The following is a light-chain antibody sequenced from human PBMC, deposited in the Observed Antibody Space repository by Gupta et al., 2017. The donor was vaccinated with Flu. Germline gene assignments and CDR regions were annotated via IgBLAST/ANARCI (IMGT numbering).Light chain of an antibody. CDR1: QSVSTNY. CDR3: HQDGSSLA. Sequence: EIVLTQSPCTLSLSPGEKATPSCRASQSVSTNYLAWYQQKPGQAPRLLLSATSIKATGIPDRFTGSGSGTDFTLTIGTLEPEDFAVYYCHQDGSSLAFGQGTKVEI. V-gene: IGKV3-20*01. CDR2: ATS. J-gene: IGKJ1*01.